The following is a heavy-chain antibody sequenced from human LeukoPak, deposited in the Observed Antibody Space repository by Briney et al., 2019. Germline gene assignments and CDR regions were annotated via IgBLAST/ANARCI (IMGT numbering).Heavy chain of an antibody. Sequence: SETLSLTCTVSGGSISSYSWSWIRQPPGKGLEWIGYIYYSGSTNYNPSLESRVTISVDTSKNQFSLKLTSVTAADTAVYYCARHGTDYYDSSGYYSYWGQGTLVTVSS. CDR3: ARHGTDYYDSSGYYSY. J-gene: IGHJ4*02. D-gene: IGHD3-22*01. CDR2: IYYSGST. CDR1: GGSISSYS. V-gene: IGHV4-59*08.